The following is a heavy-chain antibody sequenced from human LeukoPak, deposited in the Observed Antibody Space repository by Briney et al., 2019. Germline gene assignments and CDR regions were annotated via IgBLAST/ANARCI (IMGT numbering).Heavy chain of an antibody. CDR1: GYSISSGYY. CDR3: ARHMSRLGTADLNHIHN. CDR2: IYHSGST. Sequence: SETLSLTCAVSGYSISSGYYWGWIRQPPGKGLEWIGSIYHSGSTYYNPSLKSRVTISVDTSKNQFSLKLSSVTAADTAVYYCARHMSRLGTADLNHIHNWGQGTLATVSS. J-gene: IGHJ4*02. V-gene: IGHV4-38-2*01. D-gene: IGHD6-13*01.